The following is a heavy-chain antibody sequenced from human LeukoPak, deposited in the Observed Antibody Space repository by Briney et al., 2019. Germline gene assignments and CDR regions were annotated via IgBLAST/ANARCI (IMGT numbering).Heavy chain of an antibody. CDR2: IYYSGST. CDR3: ARLPTDLLAFDY. J-gene: IGHJ4*02. CDR1: GGSISSSSHY. D-gene: IGHD2-8*02. V-gene: IGHV4-39*01. Sequence: SETLSLTCTVSGGSISSSSHYWGWIRQPPGKGLEWIGSIYYSGSTYYAPSLKSRATISVDTSKNQFSLKLSSVTAADTAVYYCARLPTDLLAFDYWGQGTLVTVSS.